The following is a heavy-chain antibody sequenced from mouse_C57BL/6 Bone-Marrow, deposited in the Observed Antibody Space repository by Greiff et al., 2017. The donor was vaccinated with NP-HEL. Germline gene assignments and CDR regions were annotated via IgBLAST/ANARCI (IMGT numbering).Heavy chain of an antibody. CDR1: GYTFTDYY. V-gene: IGHV1-26*01. J-gene: IGHJ4*01. CDR3: AMSRITTVVAPGAMDY. CDR2: INPNNGGT. D-gene: IGHD1-1*01. Sequence: VQLQQSGPELVKPGASVKISCKASGYTFTDYYMNWVKQSHGKSLEWIGDINPNNGGTSYNQKFKGKATLTVDKSSSTAYMELRSLTSEDSAVYYCAMSRITTVVAPGAMDYWGQGTSVTVSS.